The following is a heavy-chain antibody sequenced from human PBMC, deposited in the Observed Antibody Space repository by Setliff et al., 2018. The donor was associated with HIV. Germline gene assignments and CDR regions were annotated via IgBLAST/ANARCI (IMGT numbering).Heavy chain of an antibody. CDR2: IYSGGST. Sequence: GGSLRLSCAASGLTVSSNYMSWVRQAPGTGLEWVSVIYSGGSTYCADSVQGRFTISRDNSKNTLFVQMHSLRAEDTALYYCARVAMVTRNFDYWGQGTLVTGAS. V-gene: IGHV3-53*01. CDR1: GLTVSSNY. D-gene: IGHD5-18*01. CDR3: ARVAMVTRNFDY. J-gene: IGHJ4*02.